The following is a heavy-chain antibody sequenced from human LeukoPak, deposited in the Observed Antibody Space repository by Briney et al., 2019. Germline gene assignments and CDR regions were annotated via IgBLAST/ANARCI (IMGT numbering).Heavy chain of an antibody. Sequence: GGSLRLSCAASGFTFSSYSMNWVRQAPGKGLEWVSSISSSSSYIYYADSVKGRFTISRDNAKNSLYLQMNSLRAEDTALYYCARDRRGYSSSSAQSGFDWGQGTLVTVSS. V-gene: IGHV3-21*04. CDR2: ISSSSSYI. CDR1: GFTFSSYS. D-gene: IGHD6-6*01. CDR3: ARDRRGYSSSSAQSGFD. J-gene: IGHJ4*02.